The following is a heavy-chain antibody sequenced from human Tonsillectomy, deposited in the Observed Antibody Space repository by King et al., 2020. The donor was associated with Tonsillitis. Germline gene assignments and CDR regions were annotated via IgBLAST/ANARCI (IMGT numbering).Heavy chain of an antibody. Sequence: QLVQSGAEVKKPGESLKISCKGSGYSFTSYWIAWVRQMPGKELEWMGIIYTGDSDTRYSPSFQAQVTISADKSYTTAYLQLSSLQASDTAMYYCARSMGPWPLDPFDIWGQGKMVIVSS. CDR2: IYTGDSDT. D-gene: IGHD2/OR15-2a*01. CDR1: GYSFTSYW. J-gene: IGHJ3*02. CDR3: ARSMGPWPLDPFDI. V-gene: IGHV5-51*01.